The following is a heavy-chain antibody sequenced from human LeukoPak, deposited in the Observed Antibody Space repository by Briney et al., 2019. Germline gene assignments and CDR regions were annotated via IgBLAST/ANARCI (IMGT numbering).Heavy chain of an antibody. D-gene: IGHD3-16*01. CDR1: GGSISSYY. J-gene: IGHJ5*02. Sequence: PSETLSLTCTVSGGSISSYYWSWIRQPPGKGLECIAYIYYSGSTNYNPSLKSQVTISVDTSKNQFSLKLRSVTAADTAVYYCARVFGPHKNWFDPWGQGTLVTASS. V-gene: IGHV4-59*01. CDR3: ARVFGPHKNWFDP. CDR2: IYYSGST.